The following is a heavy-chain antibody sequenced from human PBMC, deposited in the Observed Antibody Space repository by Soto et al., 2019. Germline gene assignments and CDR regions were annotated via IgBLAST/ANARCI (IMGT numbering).Heavy chain of an antibody. CDR1: GYIFIHCF. J-gene: IGHJ4*02. Sequence: QVQLVQSGAEMKQPGASVKLSCQASGYIFIHCFMHWVRQAPGQGLEWMGGINPSSGTTTYAQEFQGGVTVTRETSTSTVYMELSSLGSGDTAMYYCARSLGETASLFDYWGQGSLVTVSA. CDR3: ARSLGETASLFDY. D-gene: IGHD1-26*01. V-gene: IGHV1-46*01. CDR2: INPSSGTT.